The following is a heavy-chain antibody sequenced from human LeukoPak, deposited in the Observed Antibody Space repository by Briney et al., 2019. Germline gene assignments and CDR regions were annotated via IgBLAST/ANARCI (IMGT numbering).Heavy chain of an antibody. CDR2: IYYSGST. V-gene: IGHV4-30-4*01. Sequence: SETLSLTCTVSGGSISSGDYYWSWIRPPPGKGLEWIGYIYYSGSTYYNPSLKSRVTISVDTSKNQFSLKLSSVTAADTAVYYCASDYGGNLHYFDYWGQGTLVTVSS. CDR1: GGSISSGDYY. J-gene: IGHJ4*02. D-gene: IGHD4-17*01. CDR3: ASDYGGNLHYFDY.